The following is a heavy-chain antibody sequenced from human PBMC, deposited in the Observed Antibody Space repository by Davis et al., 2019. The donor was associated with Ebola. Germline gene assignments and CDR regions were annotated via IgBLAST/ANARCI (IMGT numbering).Heavy chain of an antibody. CDR3: AKVDCSGGSCYGFDY. Sequence: GASLKISCAASGFTFSSYAMSWVRQAPGKGLEWVSAISGSGGSTYYADSVKGRFTISRDNSKNTLYLQMNSLRAEDTAVYYCAKVDCSGGSCYGFDYWGQGTLVTVSS. J-gene: IGHJ4*02. CDR2: ISGSGGST. D-gene: IGHD2-15*01. V-gene: IGHV3-23*01. CDR1: GFTFSSYA.